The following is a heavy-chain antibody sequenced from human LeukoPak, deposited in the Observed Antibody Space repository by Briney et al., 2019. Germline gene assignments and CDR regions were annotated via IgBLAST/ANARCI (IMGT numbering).Heavy chain of an antibody. Sequence: ASVKVSCKASGYTFTSYDINWVRQATGQGLEWMGWMNPNSGNTGYAQKLQGRVTITRNTSISTAYMELSSLRSDDTAVYYCARVLYPLYYFDYWGQGTLVTVSS. V-gene: IGHV1-8*03. CDR1: GYTFTSYD. D-gene: IGHD2-2*02. CDR2: MNPNSGNT. J-gene: IGHJ4*02. CDR3: ARVLYPLYYFDY.